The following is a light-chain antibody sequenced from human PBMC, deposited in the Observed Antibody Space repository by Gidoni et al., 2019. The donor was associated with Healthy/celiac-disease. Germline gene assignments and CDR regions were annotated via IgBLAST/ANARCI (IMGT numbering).Light chain of an antibody. Sequence: QSALTQPASVSGSPGQSITISCTGTSSDVVGYNCVSWYQPHPGKAPNLRIYEVSNRPSGVPDRFSGSKSGNTASLTISGLQAEDEADYYCSSYTSSSTLVFGGGTKLTVL. V-gene: IGLV2-14*01. CDR2: EVS. CDR1: SSDVVGYNC. J-gene: IGLJ2*01. CDR3: SSYTSSSTLV.